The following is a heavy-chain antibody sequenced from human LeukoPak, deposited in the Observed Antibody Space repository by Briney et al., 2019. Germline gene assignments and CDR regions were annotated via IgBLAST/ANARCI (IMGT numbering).Heavy chain of an antibody. CDR1: GGTFSSYA. Sequence: SVKVSCKASGGTFSSYAISWVRQAPGQGLEWMGGIIPIFGTANYAQKFQGRVTITADESTSTAYMELSSLRSEDTAVYYCARVNYGSGSYTYYFDYWGQGTLVTVSP. D-gene: IGHD3-10*01. J-gene: IGHJ4*02. V-gene: IGHV1-69*01. CDR2: IIPIFGTA. CDR3: ARVNYGSGSYTYYFDY.